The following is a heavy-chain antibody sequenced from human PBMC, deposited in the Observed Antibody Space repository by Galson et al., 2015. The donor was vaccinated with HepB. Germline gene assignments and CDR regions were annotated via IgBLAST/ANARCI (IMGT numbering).Heavy chain of an antibody. J-gene: IGHJ6*02. CDR1: EFTVSTNY. CDR2: IDSGART. CDR3: AREGAGGGMAV. Sequence: SLRLSCAASEFTVSTNYMNWVRQAPGKGLEWVSLIDSGARTYYAASVKGRFTIFRVNSKNTLYLHMNSLRAEDTAVYYCAREGAGGGMAVWGQGTTVTVSS. D-gene: IGHD3-16*01. V-gene: IGHV3-53*01.